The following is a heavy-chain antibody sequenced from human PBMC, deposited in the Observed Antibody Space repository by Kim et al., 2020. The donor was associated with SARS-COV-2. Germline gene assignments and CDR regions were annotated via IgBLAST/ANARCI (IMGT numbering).Heavy chain of an antibody. V-gene: IGHV4-4*07. CDR1: GGSISSYY. Sequence: SETLSLTCTVSGGSISSYYWSWIRQPAGKGLEWIGRIYTSGSTNYNPSLKSRVTMSVDTSKNQSSLQLSSVTAADTAVYYCARAAPYDFWCGYYYFDYWGQGTLVTVSS. CDR2: IYTSGST. J-gene: IGHJ4*02. CDR3: ARAAPYDFWCGYYYFDY. D-gene: IGHD3-3*01.